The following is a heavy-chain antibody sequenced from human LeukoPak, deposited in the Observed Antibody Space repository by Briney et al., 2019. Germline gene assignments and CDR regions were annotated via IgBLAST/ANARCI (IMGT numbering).Heavy chain of an antibody. J-gene: IGHJ6*02. CDR1: GFTFSSYA. CDR3: ARPLVPAAISAYGMDV. D-gene: IGHD2-2*02. CDR2: ISGSGGST. Sequence: GGSLRLSCAASGFTFSSYAMSWVRQAPGKGLEWVSAISGSGGSTYYADSVKGRFTISRDNSKNTLYLQMNSLRAEDTAVYYCARPLVPAAISAYGMDVWGQGTTVTVSS. V-gene: IGHV3-23*01.